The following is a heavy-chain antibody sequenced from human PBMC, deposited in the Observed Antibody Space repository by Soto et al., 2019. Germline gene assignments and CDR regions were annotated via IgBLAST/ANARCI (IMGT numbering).Heavy chain of an antibody. CDR2: INAGNGNT. CDR1: GGTFNRYT. J-gene: IGHJ4*02. Sequence: ASVKVSCKGSGGTFNRYTITWVRQAPGQGLEWMGWINAGNGNTKYSQKFQGRVTITRDTSASTAYMELSSLRSEDTAVYYCARSIVVVTALDYWGQGTLVTVSS. CDR3: ARSIVVVTALDY. V-gene: IGHV1-3*01. D-gene: IGHD2-21*02.